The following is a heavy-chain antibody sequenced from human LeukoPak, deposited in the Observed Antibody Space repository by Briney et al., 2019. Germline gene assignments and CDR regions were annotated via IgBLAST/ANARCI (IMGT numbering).Heavy chain of an antibody. V-gene: IGHV3-23*01. D-gene: IGHD5-18*01. CDR1: GFTFSSYA. J-gene: IGHJ4*02. CDR3: AKDLRAYSTPFDY. CDR2: ASSSGSNT. Sequence: GGSLRLSCAASGFTFSSYAMTWVRQAPGKGLEWVSTASSSGSNTHYGDSVKGRFAISRDNSKNTLFLQMNSLRAEDTAVYYCAKDLRAYSTPFDYWGQGTPVTVSS.